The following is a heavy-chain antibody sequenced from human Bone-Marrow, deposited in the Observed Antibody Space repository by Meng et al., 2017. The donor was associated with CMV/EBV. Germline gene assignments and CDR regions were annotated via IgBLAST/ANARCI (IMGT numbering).Heavy chain of an antibody. CDR3: VRDEKTITYYYYYGMDG. V-gene: IGHV3-30*02. CDR1: GFTFSSYG. CDR2: IRYDGSNK. J-gene: IGHJ6*02. Sequence: GESLKISCAASGFTFSSYGMHWVCQAPGKGLEWVAFIRYDGSNKYYVASVKGRFTISRDNAKNSLYLQMNSLRAEDTAVYYCVRDEKTITYYYYYGMDGWGQGTTVTVSS. D-gene: IGHD5-12*01.